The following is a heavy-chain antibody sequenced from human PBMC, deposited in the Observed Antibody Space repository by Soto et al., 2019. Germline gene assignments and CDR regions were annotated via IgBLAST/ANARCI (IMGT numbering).Heavy chain of an antibody. CDR1: GGSISSYY. Sequence: SQTLSLTCTVSGGSISSYYWSWIRQPPGKGLEWIGYIYYSGSTNYNPSLKSRVTISVDTSKNQFSLKLSSVTAADTAVYYCARAITGYGSGSPSLFDYWGQGTLVTVSS. J-gene: IGHJ4*02. D-gene: IGHD3-10*01. CDR2: IYYSGST. CDR3: ARAITGYGSGSPSLFDY. V-gene: IGHV4-59*01.